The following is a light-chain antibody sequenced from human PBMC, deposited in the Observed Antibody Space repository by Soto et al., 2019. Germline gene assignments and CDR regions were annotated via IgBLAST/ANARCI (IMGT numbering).Light chain of an antibody. CDR2: GAS. Sequence: EIVMTQSPATLSVSPGEGATLSCRASQILSGNLAWYQHKPGQAPRLLIYGASTRATGIPARFSGSGSGTEFTLAISRLQSEDFAVYYCQQYNTWPPEYTFGQGTKLEIK. CDR1: QILSGN. CDR3: QQYNTWPPEYT. J-gene: IGKJ2*01. V-gene: IGKV3-15*01.